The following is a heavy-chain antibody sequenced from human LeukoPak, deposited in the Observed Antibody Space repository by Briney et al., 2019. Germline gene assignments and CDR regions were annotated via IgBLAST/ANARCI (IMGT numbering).Heavy chain of an antibody. D-gene: IGHD4-11*01. CDR2: LNPKSGDT. Sequence: ASVKVSCKASGFTFTDSSIHWVRQAPGQGLEWMGWLNPKSGDTNYAQNFQGRVTMTRDTSITTAYMDLSRLRSDDTAVYYCARVTAYSNYLFDYWGQGTLVTVSS. J-gene: IGHJ4*02. CDR1: GFTFTDSS. V-gene: IGHV1-2*02. CDR3: ARVTAYSNYLFDY.